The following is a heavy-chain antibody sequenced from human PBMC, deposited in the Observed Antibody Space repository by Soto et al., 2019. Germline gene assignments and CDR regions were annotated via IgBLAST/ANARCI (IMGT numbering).Heavy chain of an antibody. CDR1: GGSFSGYY. V-gene: IGHV4-34*01. Sequence: SETLSLTCAVYGGSFSGYYWSWIRQPPGKGLEWIGEINHSGSTNYNPSLKSRVTISVDTSKNQFSLKLSSVTAADTAVYYCARDDIVVVPAAIMGGYYYGMDVWGQGTTVTVS. D-gene: IGHD2-2*02. J-gene: IGHJ6*02. CDR2: INHSGST. CDR3: ARDDIVVVPAAIMGGYYYGMDV.